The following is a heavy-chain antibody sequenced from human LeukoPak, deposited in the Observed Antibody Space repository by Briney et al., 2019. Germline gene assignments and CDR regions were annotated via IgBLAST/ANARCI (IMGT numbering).Heavy chain of an antibody. J-gene: IGHJ4*02. CDR1: GFTVSSNY. CDR3: AKYCSGGNCYSGLY. Sequence: GGSLRLSCAASGFTVSSNYMNWVRQAPGKGLEWVSAISGSGDSTYYADSVKGRFTISRDSSKNTLFLQMNSLRAEDTAVYYCAKYCSGGNCYSGLYWGQGTLVTVSS. D-gene: IGHD2-15*01. V-gene: IGHV3-23*01. CDR2: ISGSGDST.